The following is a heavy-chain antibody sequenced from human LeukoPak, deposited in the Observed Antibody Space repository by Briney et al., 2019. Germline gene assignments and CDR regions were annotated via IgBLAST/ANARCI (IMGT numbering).Heavy chain of an antibody. J-gene: IGHJ6*04. CDR3: AELGITMIGGV. Sequence: GGSLRLSCAASGFTFSTYYMSWVRQAPGKGLEWVSSISTSSSYIYYADSVKGRFTISRDNAKNSLYLQMNSLGAEDTAVYYCAELGITMIGGVWGKGTTVTISS. CDR1: GFTFSTYY. V-gene: IGHV3-21*01. D-gene: IGHD3-10*02. CDR2: ISTSSSYI.